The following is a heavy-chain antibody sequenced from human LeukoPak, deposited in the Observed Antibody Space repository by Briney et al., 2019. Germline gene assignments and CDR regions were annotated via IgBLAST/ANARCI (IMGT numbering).Heavy chain of an antibody. CDR3: AKGSLTGDRTIDY. D-gene: IGHD7-27*01. Sequence: GGSLRLSCAASGFTFSSYGMHWVRQAPGKGLEWVAVIWYDGSNKYYADSVKGRLTISRDNSKNTLYLQMNSLRAEDTAVYYCAKGSLTGDRTIDYWGQGTLVTVSS. J-gene: IGHJ4*02. CDR2: IWYDGSNK. V-gene: IGHV3-33*06. CDR1: GFTFSSYG.